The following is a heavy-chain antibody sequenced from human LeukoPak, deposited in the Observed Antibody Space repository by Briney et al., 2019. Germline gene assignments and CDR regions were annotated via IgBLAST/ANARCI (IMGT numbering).Heavy chain of an antibody. V-gene: IGHV3-23*01. D-gene: IGHD2-15*01. Sequence: TGGSLRLSCAASGFTFSSYAMSWVRQAPGKGLEWVSAISGSGGSTYYADSVKGRFTISRDNSKNTLYLQMNSLRAEDTAVYYCAKRALYCSGSSCYFAEYFQHWGQGTLVTVSS. CDR2: ISGSGGST. CDR3: AKRALYCSGSSCYFAEYFQH. CDR1: GFTFSSYA. J-gene: IGHJ1*01.